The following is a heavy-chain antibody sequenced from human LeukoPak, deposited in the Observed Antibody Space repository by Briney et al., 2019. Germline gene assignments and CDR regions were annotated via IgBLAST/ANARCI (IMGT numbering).Heavy chain of an antibody. Sequence: PSETLSLTCTVSGGSVSSYSWSWIRQPAGKGLEWIGRISSSGSTNYNPSLKSRVTMSVDTSNIQFSLKLSSVTAADTAVYYCAGEQSGWTFDYWGQGTLVTVSS. CDR1: GGSVSSYS. V-gene: IGHV4-4*07. J-gene: IGHJ4*02. CDR2: ISSSGST. CDR3: AGEQSGWTFDY. D-gene: IGHD6-19*01.